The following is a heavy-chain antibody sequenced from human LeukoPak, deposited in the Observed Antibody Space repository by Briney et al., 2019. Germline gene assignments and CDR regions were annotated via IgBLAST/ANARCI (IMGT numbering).Heavy chain of an antibody. D-gene: IGHD3-3*01. V-gene: IGHV1-2*02. CDR2: INPNSGGT. CDR3: ARERGRFYDFWSGYYDY. J-gene: IGHJ4*02. Sequence: ASVKVSCKASGYTFTGYYIHWVRQAPGQGLEWMGWINPNSGGTNSAQKFQGRVTMTRDTSITTAYMELSSLRSDDTAVYSCARERGRFYDFWSGYYDYWGQGTLVTVSS. CDR1: GYTFTGYY.